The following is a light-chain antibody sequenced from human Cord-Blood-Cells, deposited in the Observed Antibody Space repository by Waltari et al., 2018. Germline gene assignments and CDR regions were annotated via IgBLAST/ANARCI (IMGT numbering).Light chain of an antibody. V-gene: IGKV1-16*02. Sequence: DIQMTQSPSSLSESVGDRVTITCRASQGIRKYLAWFQQKPGKAPNSLIYAASSLQSGVPSKFSGSGSGTDFTLTISNLQPEDFATYYCQQYNSYPLTFGGGTKVEIK. CDR1: QGIRKY. CDR3: QQYNSYPLT. CDR2: AAS. J-gene: IGKJ4*01.